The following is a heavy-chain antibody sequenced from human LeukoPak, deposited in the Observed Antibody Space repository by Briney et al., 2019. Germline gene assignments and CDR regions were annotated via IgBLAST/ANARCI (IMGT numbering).Heavy chain of an antibody. Sequence: GGSLRPSCAASGFTFSSYSMNWVRQAPGKGLEWVSVVSNDGSNQDYTDSVKGRFIISRDDSKSTVYLQMNSLRVDDTAMYYCARGPDPVVRGPRRAFDLWGQGTMVTVSS. J-gene: IGHJ3*01. V-gene: IGHV3-30*03. CDR2: VSNDGSNQ. D-gene: IGHD3-10*01. CDR1: GFTFSSYS. CDR3: ARGPDPVVRGPRRAFDL.